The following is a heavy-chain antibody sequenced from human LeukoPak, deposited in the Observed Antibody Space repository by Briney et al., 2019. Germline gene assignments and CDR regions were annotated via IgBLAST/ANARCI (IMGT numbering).Heavy chain of an antibody. CDR2: IIPIFGTA. CDR3: ARDGVVVVAATLPQPYYYGMDV. V-gene: IGHV1-69*13. CDR1: GGTFSSYA. Sequence: ASVKVSCKASGGTFSSYAISWVRQAPGQGLEWMGGIIPIFGTANYAQKFQGRVTITADESTSTAYMELSSLRSEDTAVYYCARDGVVVVAATLPQPYYYGMDVWGKGTTVTVSS. J-gene: IGHJ6*04. D-gene: IGHD2-15*01.